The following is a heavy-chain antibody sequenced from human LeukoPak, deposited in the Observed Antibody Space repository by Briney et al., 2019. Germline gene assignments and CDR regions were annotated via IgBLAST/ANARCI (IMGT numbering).Heavy chain of an antibody. CDR1: GFTFSSYW. J-gene: IGHJ5*02. Sequence: GGSLRLSCAASGFTFSSYWMSWVRQAPGRGLEWVANIKQDGSEKYYVDSVKGRFTISRDNAKNSLYLQMNSLRAEDTAVYYCARNLRIAAAGTGWFDPWGQGTLVTVSS. CDR3: ARNLRIAAAGTGWFDP. D-gene: IGHD6-13*01. CDR2: IKQDGSEK. V-gene: IGHV3-7*01.